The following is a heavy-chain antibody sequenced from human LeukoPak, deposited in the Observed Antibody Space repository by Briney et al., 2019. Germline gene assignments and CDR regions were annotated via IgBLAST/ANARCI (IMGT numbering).Heavy chain of an antibody. CDR3: ARAGSGYDFFDY. CDR1: GFTFSNFG. V-gene: IGHV3-30*02. CDR2: IRYDGSNK. D-gene: IGHD5-12*01. Sequence: PGGSLRLSCEASGFTFSNFGMHWVRQAPGKGLEWVAFIRYDGSNKYYADSVKGRFTISRNNAKNSLYLQMNSLRAEDTAVYYCARAGSGYDFFDYWGQGTLVTVSS. J-gene: IGHJ4*02.